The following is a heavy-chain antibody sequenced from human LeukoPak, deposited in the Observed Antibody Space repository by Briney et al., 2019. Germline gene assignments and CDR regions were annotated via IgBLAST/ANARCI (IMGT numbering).Heavy chain of an antibody. CDR1: GFTVSSNY. J-gene: IGHJ3*02. Sequence: GGSLRLSCAASGFTVSSNYMSWVRQAPGKGLEWVSVIYSGGSTYYADSVKGRFTISRDNSKNTLYLQMNSLRAEDTAVYYCARDGGVDIVAKDDAFDIWGQGTMVTVSS. CDR2: IYSGGST. CDR3: ARDGGVDIVAKDDAFDI. D-gene: IGHD5-12*01. V-gene: IGHV3-66*01.